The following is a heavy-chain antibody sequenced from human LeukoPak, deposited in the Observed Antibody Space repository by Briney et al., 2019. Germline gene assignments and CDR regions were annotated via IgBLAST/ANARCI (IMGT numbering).Heavy chain of an antibody. CDR2: ISGSGIST. Sequence: PGGSLRLSRAASGFRFSSHAMSWVRQAPGKGLEWVSAISGSGISTYYADSVKGRFTISRDNSKNTLFLQVNSLRAEDTAVYFCAKDPREQKLYAYDIWGQGTMVTVS. CDR1: GFRFSSHA. D-gene: IGHD6-13*01. V-gene: IGHV3-23*01. CDR3: AKDPREQKLYAYDI. J-gene: IGHJ3*02.